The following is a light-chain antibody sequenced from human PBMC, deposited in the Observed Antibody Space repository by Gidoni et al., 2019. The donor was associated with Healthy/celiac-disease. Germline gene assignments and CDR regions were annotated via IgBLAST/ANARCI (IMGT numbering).Light chain of an antibody. CDR2: EVS. V-gene: IGLV2-14*01. CDR3: SSYTSSSTPL. Sequence: QSALTQPASVSGSPGQSITISCTGTSSDVGGYNYVSWYQQHPGKAPKLMIYEVSNRFSGSKSGNTASLTISGLQAEDEADYYCSSYTSSSTPLFGGGTKLTVL. J-gene: IGLJ2*01. CDR1: SSDVGGYNY.